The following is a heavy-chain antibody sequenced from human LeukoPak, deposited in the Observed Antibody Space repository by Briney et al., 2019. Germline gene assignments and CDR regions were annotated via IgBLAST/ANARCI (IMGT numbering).Heavy chain of an antibody. D-gene: IGHD4-23*01. V-gene: IGHV3-23*01. CDR3: AKTTAVATPPLYFQN. J-gene: IGHJ1*01. CDR2: ISGSGRSI. CDR1: GLTVSSNY. Sequence: GGSLRLSCVVSGLTVSSNYMSWVRQAPGKGLEWVSSISGSGRSIYYADSVKGRFTISRDSSKNTLYLQMNSLRAEDTAVYYCAKTTAVATPPLYFQNWGQGTLVTVSS.